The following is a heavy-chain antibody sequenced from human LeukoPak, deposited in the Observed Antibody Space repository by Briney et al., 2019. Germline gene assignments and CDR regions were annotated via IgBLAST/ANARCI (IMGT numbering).Heavy chain of an antibody. CDR3: ARVLGTGDAFDI. D-gene: IGHD3-16*01. CDR2: IYYSGST. J-gene: IGHJ3*02. V-gene: IGHV4-30-4*01. CDR1: GGSISSGDYY. Sequence: PSETLSLTCTVYGGSISSGDYYWSWIRQPPGKGLEWIGYIYYSGSTYYNPSLKSRVTISVDTSKNQFSLKLSSVTAADTAVYYCARVLGTGDAFDIWGQGTMVTVSS.